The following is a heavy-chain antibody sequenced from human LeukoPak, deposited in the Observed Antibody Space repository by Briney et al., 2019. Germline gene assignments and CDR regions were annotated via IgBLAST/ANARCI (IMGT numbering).Heavy chain of an antibody. D-gene: IGHD3-3*01. Sequence: SETLSLTCTVSGGSISSYYWSWIRQPPGKGLEWIGYIYYSGSTNYNPSLKSRVTISVDTSKNQFSLKLSSVTAADTAVYYCARNDFWSGYHHYWGQGTLVTVSS. J-gene: IGHJ4*02. CDR3: ARNDFWSGYHHY. V-gene: IGHV4-59*08. CDR1: GGSISSYY. CDR2: IYYSGST.